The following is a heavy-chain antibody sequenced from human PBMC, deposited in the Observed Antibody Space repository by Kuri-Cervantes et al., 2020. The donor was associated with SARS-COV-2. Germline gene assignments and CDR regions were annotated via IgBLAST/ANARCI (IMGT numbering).Heavy chain of an antibody. V-gene: IGHV4-34*01. Sequence: GSLRLSCAVYGGSFSGYYWSWIRQPPGKGLEWIGEINRSGSTNYNPSLKSRVTISVDTSKNQFSLKLSSVTAADTAVYYCARVDGGSGWTYYGMDVWGQGTTVTISS. CDR2: INRSGST. CDR3: ARVDGGSGWTYYGMDV. J-gene: IGHJ6*02. D-gene: IGHD6-19*01. CDR1: GGSFSGYY.